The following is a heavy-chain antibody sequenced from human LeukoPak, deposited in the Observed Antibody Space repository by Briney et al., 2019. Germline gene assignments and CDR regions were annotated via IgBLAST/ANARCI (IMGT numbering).Heavy chain of an antibody. J-gene: IGHJ3*02. V-gene: IGHV4-59*08. Sequence: SETLSLTCTVSGGSISNDYWSWIRQPPGKGLEWIGYIYYSGSTSYNPSLKSRLTISVDRSKNQFSLKLSSVTAADTAVYYCARGYCSGGTCYNTGAFDIWGQGTMVTVSS. CDR2: IYYSGST. CDR3: ARGYCSGGTCYNTGAFDI. CDR1: GGSISNDY. D-gene: IGHD2-15*01.